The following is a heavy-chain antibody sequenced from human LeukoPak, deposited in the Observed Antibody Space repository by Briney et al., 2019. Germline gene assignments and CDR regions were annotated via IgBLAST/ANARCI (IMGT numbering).Heavy chain of an antibody. D-gene: IGHD3-22*01. CDR1: GYTFTSYY. CDR2: INPSGGST. V-gene: IGHV1-46*01. CDR3: ARDRGYYDSSGPGVSDY. Sequence: ASVKVSCKASGYTFTSYYMHWVRQAPGQGLEWIGIINPSGGSTSYAQRFQGRVTMTRDTSTSTVYMELSSLRSEDTAVYYCARDRGYYDSSGPGVSDYWGQGTLVTVSS. J-gene: IGHJ4*02.